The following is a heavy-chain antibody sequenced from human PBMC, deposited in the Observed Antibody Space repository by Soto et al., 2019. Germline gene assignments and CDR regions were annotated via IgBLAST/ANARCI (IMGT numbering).Heavy chain of an antibody. D-gene: IGHD4-17*01. CDR1: GFTFSSYA. Sequence: EVQLLESVGGLVQPGGSLRLSCAASGFTFSSYAMSWVRQAPGKGLEWVSAISGSGGSTYYADSVKGRFTISRDNSKNTLYLQMNSLRAEDTAVYYCAKGGSTTVTTYYYGMDVWGQGTTVTVSS. CDR3: AKGGSTTVTTYYYGMDV. J-gene: IGHJ6*02. V-gene: IGHV3-23*01. CDR2: ISGSGGST.